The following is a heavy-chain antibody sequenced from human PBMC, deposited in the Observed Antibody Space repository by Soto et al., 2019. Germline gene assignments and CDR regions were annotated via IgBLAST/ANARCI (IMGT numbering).Heavy chain of an antibody. J-gene: IGHJ4*02. CDR3: ARDSRWSSGDYPAGY. CDR1: GYTFTSYG. D-gene: IGHD3-22*01. CDR2: ISAYNGNT. V-gene: IGHV1-18*01. Sequence: QVQLVQSGAEVKKPGASVKVSCKASGYTFTSYGISWVRQAPGQGLEWMGWISAYNGNTNYAQKLQGRVTMTADTSTSRVYMELRGLRSDNTAVYYCARDSRWSSGDYPAGYWGQGTLDTVSS.